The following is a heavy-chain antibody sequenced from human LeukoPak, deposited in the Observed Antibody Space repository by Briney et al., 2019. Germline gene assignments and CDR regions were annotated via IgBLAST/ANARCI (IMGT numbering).Heavy chain of an antibody. CDR3: ARDLSQWLVPDAFDI. Sequence: ASVKVSCKASGYTFTSYAMHWVRQAPGQRLEWMGWINAGNGNTKYSQKFQGRVTITRDTSASTAYMELSSLRSEDTAVYYCARDLSQWLVPDAFDIWGQGTMVTVSS. V-gene: IGHV1-3*01. CDR1: GYTFTSYA. D-gene: IGHD6-19*01. CDR2: INAGNGNT. J-gene: IGHJ3*02.